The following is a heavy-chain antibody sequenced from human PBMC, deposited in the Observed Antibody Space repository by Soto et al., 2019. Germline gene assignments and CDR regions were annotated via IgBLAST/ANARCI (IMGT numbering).Heavy chain of an antibody. CDR3: AKAVPPFVVVTASDY. D-gene: IGHD2-21*02. Sequence: GGSLRLSCAASGFTFRNFGMHWVRQAPGKGLEWVAVISYDGTNKYYADSVKGRFTISRDNSKNTLYLQISSLRAEDTAVYYCAKAVPPFVVVTASDYWGQGTLVTVSS. J-gene: IGHJ4*02. V-gene: IGHV3-30*18. CDR1: GFTFRNFG. CDR2: ISYDGTNK.